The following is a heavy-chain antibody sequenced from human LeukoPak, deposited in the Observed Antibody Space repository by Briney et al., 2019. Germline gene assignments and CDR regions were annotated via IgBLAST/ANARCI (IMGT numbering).Heavy chain of an antibody. J-gene: IGHJ6*03. CDR2: IYGSGST. V-gene: IGHV4-61*02. CDR3: ARLPRVYGSGSYYRYYYYMDV. Sequence: PSQTLSLTCTASGGSISSGSYYWSWIRQPAGKGLEWIVRIYGSGSTNYNPSLKSRVTISVDTSKNQFSLKLSSVTAADTAVYYCARLPRVYGSGSYYRYYYYMDVWGKGTTVTVSS. D-gene: IGHD3-10*01. CDR1: GGSISSGSYY.